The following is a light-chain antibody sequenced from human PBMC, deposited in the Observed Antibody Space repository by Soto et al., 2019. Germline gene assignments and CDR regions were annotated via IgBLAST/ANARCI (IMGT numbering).Light chain of an antibody. Sequence: QSALTQPASVSGSPGQSITISCTGTSSDVGSYNLVSWYQQHPGKAPKLIICESSKRPSGVSNRFSGSKSGNTASLTISGLQAEDEADYYCCSYAGSSTLGVLGTGTKLNVL. J-gene: IGLJ1*01. CDR1: SSDVGSYNL. CDR3: CSYAGSSTLGV. CDR2: ESS. V-gene: IGLV2-23*01.